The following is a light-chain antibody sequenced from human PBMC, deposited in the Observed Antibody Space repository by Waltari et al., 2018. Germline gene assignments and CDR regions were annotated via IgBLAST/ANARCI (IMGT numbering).Light chain of an antibody. CDR1: QNVRSN. J-gene: IGKJ2*01. CDR3: QHYEGWPPSYT. Sequence: IVMTQSPATLSVSPGERATLSCRASQNVRSNLAWYQQKPGQAPRLPLYGASTRATDVPARFGGSGFGTEFTLTISSLQSEDFAVYYCQHYEGWPPSYTFGQGTKVEI. V-gene: IGKV3-15*01. CDR2: GAS.